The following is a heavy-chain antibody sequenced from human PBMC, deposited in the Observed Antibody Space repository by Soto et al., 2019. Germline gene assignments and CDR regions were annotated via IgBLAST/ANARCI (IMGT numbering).Heavy chain of an antibody. CDR3: AREYSSSWYEAFDI. D-gene: IGHD6-13*01. Sequence: GGSLRLSCAASGFTFSSYGMHWVRQAPGKGLEWVAVIWYDGSNKYYADSAKGRFTISRDNSKNTLYLQMNSLRAEDTAVYYCAREYSSSWYEAFDIWGQGTMVTVSS. J-gene: IGHJ3*02. CDR1: GFTFSSYG. V-gene: IGHV3-33*01. CDR2: IWYDGSNK.